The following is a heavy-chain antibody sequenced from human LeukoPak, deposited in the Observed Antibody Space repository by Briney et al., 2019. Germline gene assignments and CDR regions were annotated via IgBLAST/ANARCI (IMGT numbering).Heavy chain of an antibody. D-gene: IGHD2-15*01. J-gene: IGHJ5*02. CDR3: ARTSGYCSGGSCYREWWFDP. CDR1: GGSFSGYY. CDR2: INHSGST. Sequence: PSETLSLTCAVYGGSFSGYYWSWIRQPPGKGLEWIGKINHSGSTNYNPSLKSRVTISVDTSKNQFSLRLSSVTAADTAVYYCARTSGYCSGGSCYREWWFDPWGQGTLVTVSS. V-gene: IGHV4-34*01.